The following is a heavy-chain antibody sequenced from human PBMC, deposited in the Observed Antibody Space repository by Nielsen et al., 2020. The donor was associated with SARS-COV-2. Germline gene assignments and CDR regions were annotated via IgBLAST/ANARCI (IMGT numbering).Heavy chain of an antibody. CDR1: GFTFSSYS. CDR2: ISSSSSYI. Sequence: GGSLRLSCAASGFTFSSYSMNWVRQAPGKGLEWVSSISSSSSYIYYADSVMGRFTISRDNAKNSLYLQMNSLRAEDTAVYYCATKGDGYNDYWGQGTLVTVSS. V-gene: IGHV3-21*01. D-gene: IGHD5-24*01. J-gene: IGHJ4*02. CDR3: ATKGDGYNDY.